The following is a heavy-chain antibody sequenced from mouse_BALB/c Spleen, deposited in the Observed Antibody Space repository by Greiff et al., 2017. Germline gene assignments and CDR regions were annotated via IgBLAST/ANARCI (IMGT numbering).Heavy chain of an antibody. CDR3: ANTKFAY. Sequence: VQLKESGPGLVRPSQSLSLTCTVTGYSITSDYAWNWIRQFPGNKLEWMGYISYSGSTSYNPSLKSRISITRDTSKNQFFLQLNSVTTEDTATYYCANTKFAYWGQGTLVTVSA. J-gene: IGHJ3*01. CDR1: GYSITSDYA. V-gene: IGHV3-2*02. D-gene: IGHD5-1-1*01. CDR2: ISYSGST.